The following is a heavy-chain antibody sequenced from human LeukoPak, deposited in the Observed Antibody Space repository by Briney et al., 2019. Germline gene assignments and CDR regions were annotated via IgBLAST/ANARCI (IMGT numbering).Heavy chain of an antibody. Sequence: SETLSLTCTVSGYSISSGYYWGWIRQPPGKGLEWIGSIYHSGSTYYNPSLKSRVTISVDTSKNQFSPKLSSVTAADTAVYYCARASGGNNDAFDIWGQGTMVTVSS. J-gene: IGHJ3*02. D-gene: IGHD4-23*01. CDR1: GYSISSGYY. CDR2: IYHSGST. V-gene: IGHV4-38-2*02. CDR3: ARASGGNNDAFDI.